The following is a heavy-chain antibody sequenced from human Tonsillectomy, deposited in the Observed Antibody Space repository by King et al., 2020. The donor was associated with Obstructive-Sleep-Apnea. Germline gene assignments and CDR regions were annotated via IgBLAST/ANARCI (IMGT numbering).Heavy chain of an antibody. CDR2: ISTNNGNT. V-gene: IGHV1-18*01. J-gene: IGHJ6*02. D-gene: IGHD5-12*01. CDR1: GYTLPSYG. CDR3: ARDREIFVVPTTKAEYYYYYAMAV. Sequence: VQLVESGAEVKKPGASVKVSCKASGYTLPSYGLSWVRQAPGQGLEWLGWISTNNGNTNYAQKLQGRVSMTTDTSTNTAYMELRRLRSNDTAVYYCARDREIFVVPTTKAEYYYYYAMAVWGQGTTVTVSS.